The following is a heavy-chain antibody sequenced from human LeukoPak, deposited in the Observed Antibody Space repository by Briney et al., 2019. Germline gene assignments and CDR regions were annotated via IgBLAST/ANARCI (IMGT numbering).Heavy chain of an antibody. D-gene: IGHD3-3*01. J-gene: IGHJ4*02. CDR2: IWYDGSNK. CDR1: GFTFSSYG. Sequence: AGGSLRLSCAASGFTFSSYGMHWVRQAPGKGLEWVAVIWYDGSNKYYADSVKGRFTISRDNSKNTLYLQMNSLRAEDTAVYYCAKGVGITIFGVVIPEMDYWGQGTLVTVSS. CDR3: AKGVGITIFGVVIPEMDY. V-gene: IGHV3-33*06.